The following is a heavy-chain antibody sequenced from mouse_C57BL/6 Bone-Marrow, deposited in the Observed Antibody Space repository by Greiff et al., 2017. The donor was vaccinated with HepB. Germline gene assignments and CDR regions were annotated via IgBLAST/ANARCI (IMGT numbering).Heavy chain of an antibody. Sequence: QVQLQQSGAELVKPGDSVKLSCKASGYTFTSYWMHWVKQRPGRGLEWIGRIDPNSGGTKYNEKVKSKATLTVDKPYSTAYMQLSSRTSEDAAVYYCARGVTGMGSFDYWGQGTTLTVSS. CDR1: GYTFTSYW. D-gene: IGHD4-1*01. V-gene: IGHV1-72*01. J-gene: IGHJ2*01. CDR2: IDPNSGGT. CDR3: ARGVTGMGSFDY.